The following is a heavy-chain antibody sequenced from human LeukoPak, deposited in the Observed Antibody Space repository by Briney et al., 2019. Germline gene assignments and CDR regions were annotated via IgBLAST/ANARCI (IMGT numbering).Heavy chain of an antibody. V-gene: IGHV1-69*13. J-gene: IGHJ4*02. CDR2: IIPIFGTA. Sequence: SVEVSCKASGGTFSSYAISWVRQAPGQGLEWMGGIIPIFGTANYAQKFQGRVTITADESTSTAYMELSSLRSEDTAVYYCVLHASSDVDPFDYWGEGTLVTVSS. CDR1: GGTFSSYA. D-gene: IGHD6-6*01. CDR3: VLHASSDVDPFDY.